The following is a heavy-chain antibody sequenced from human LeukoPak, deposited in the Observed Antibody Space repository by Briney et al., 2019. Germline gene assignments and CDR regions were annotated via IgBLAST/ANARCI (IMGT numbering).Heavy chain of an antibody. CDR3: ARVRVSARYSGGYAGAFDI. Sequence: SETLSLTCAVSGGSISSGGYSWSWIRQPPGKGLEWIGYIYHSGSTYYNPSLKSRVTISVDRSKNQFSLKLSSVTAADTAVYYCARVRVSARYSGGYAGAFDIWGQGTMVTVSS. D-gene: IGHD1-26*01. CDR1: GGSISSGGYS. J-gene: IGHJ3*02. CDR2: IYHSGST. V-gene: IGHV4-30-2*01.